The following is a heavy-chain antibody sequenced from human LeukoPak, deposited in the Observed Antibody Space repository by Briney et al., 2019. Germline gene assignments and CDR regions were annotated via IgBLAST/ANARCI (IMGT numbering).Heavy chain of an antibody. J-gene: IGHJ4*02. V-gene: IGHV1-46*01. Sequence: ASVKGSCMASGYAFTPYHMYGVRQAPGQGLEWMGIINPSGGGVSYAQKLQGRLTMTRDTSTSTLYMELSSLRSEDTAVYYCSRVYRHGDCFDYWGQGTLVTVSS. D-gene: IGHD3-16*02. CDR3: SRVYRHGDCFDY. CDR1: GYAFTPYH. CDR2: INPSGGGV.